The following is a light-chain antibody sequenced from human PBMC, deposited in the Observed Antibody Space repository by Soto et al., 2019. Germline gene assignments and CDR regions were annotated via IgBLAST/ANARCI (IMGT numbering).Light chain of an antibody. Sequence: EIVLTQSPATLSLSPGERATLSCRASQRISGYLAWYQQKPGQAPRLLIYDASNRATGIPVRFSGSGSGTEFTLTISSLHPDDSATYFCQQYSRFSWTFGQGTKVDIK. CDR3: QQYSRFSWT. CDR2: DAS. J-gene: IGKJ1*01. V-gene: IGKV3-11*01. CDR1: QRISGY.